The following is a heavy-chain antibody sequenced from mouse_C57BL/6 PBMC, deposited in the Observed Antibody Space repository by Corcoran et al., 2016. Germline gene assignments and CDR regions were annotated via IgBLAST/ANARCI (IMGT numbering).Heavy chain of an antibody. CDR3: ARRSYYGSSYWYFDV. V-gene: IGHV1-19*01. J-gene: IGHJ1*03. Sequence: EVQLQQSGPVLVKPGASVKMSCKASGYTFTDYYMNWVKQSHGKSLEWIGVINPYNGGTSYNQKFKGKATLTVDKSSSTAYMELNSRTSEDSAVYYCARRSYYGSSYWYFDVGRTGTTVTVSA. D-gene: IGHD1-1*01. CDR1: GYTFTDYY. CDR2: INPYNGGT.